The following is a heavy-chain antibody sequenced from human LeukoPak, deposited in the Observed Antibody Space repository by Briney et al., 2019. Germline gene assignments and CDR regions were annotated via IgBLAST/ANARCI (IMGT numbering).Heavy chain of an antibody. CDR2: INHSGST. D-gene: IGHD3-10*01. CDR1: GGSFSGYY. V-gene: IGHV4-34*01. Sequence: SETLSLTCAVYGGSFSGYYWSWIRQPPGKGLEWIGEINHSGSTNYNPSLESRVTISVDTSKNQFSLKLSSVTAADTAVYYCARGMDLLLWFGEPPFDYWGQGTLVTVSS. CDR3: ARGMDLLLWFGEPPFDY. J-gene: IGHJ4*02.